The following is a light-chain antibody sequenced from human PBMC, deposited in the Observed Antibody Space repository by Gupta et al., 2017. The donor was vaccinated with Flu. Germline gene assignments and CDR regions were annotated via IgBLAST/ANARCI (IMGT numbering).Light chain of an antibody. CDR1: QDIVNS. V-gene: IGKV1-33*01. Sequence: DIQMTQSPSSLSSSVGDRLTITCQASQDIVNSLNWYKHRPGKAPKLLIYDASNLETGDSSRFIGSGFGKDISFTITSRQPEDVATYYSHLYADLPSFTFGHGTKVDFK. J-gene: IGKJ3*01. CDR2: DAS. CDR3: HLYADLPSFT.